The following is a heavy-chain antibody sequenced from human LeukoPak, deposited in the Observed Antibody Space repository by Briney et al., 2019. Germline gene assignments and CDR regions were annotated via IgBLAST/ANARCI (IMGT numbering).Heavy chain of an antibody. CDR3: ARGYCTNGVCYLPWFDP. CDR1: GFTFSSYS. D-gene: IGHD2-8*01. CDR2: VSSSCSYV. V-gene: IGHV3-21*01. J-gene: IGHJ5*02. Sequence: GGSLRLSCAASGFTFSSYSMNWVRQAPGKGLEWVSSVSSSCSYVYYADSVKDGFTISRDNAKNSLYLQTNSLRAEDTAVYYCARGYCTNGVCYLPWFDPWGQGTLVTVSS.